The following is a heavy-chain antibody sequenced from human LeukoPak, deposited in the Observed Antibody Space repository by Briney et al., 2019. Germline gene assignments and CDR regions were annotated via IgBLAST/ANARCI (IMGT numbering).Heavy chain of an antibody. CDR1: GGSISSSKW. D-gene: IGHD6-13*01. CDR2: IFHSGSA. J-gene: IGHJ4*02. Sequence: SETLSLTCAVSGGSISSSKWWSWVRQPPGRGLEGIEEIFHSGSANYNPSLKSRVTMSVDKSKNHFSLILSSVTAADTAVYYCARDSWDSSSWYFDYWGQGTLVTVSS. CDR3: ARDSWDSSSWYFDY. V-gene: IGHV4-4*02.